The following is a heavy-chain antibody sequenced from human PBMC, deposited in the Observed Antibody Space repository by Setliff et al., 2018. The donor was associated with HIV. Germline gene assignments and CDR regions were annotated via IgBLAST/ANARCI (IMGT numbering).Heavy chain of an antibody. Sequence: KPPETLSLTCTVSGASITSGYYWSWVRQRPGRGLEWIGHIYYRGDTYYSPSLKSRLAISVDTSKMQFSLTVTSMTAADTAVYYCARVRTGDRSFDFWGQGTLVTVSS. CDR1: GASITSGYY. V-gene: IGHV4-31*03. CDR3: ARVRTGDRSFDF. J-gene: IGHJ4*02. CDR2: IYYRGDT. D-gene: IGHD1-1*01.